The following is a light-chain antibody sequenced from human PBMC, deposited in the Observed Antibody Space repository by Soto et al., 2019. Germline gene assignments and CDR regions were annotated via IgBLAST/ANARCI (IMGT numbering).Light chain of an antibody. CDR3: SSYAGSSNV. CDR1: SSDVGGYNY. V-gene: IGLV2-8*01. CDR2: EVN. J-gene: IGLJ1*01. Sequence: SALTQPPSASGSPGQSVAISCTGTSSDVGGYNYVSWYQHHPGKAPKLMIYEVNKRPSGAPDRFSGSKSGNTASLTVSGLQAEDEADYYCSSYAGSSNVFGTGTKVTVL.